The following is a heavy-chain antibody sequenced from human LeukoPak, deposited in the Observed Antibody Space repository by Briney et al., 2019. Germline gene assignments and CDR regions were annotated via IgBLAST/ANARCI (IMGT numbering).Heavy chain of an antibody. CDR3: ARAPTMIGDAFDI. CDR1: GGSISSYY. V-gene: IGHV4-59*01. Sequence: SETLSLTCTASGGSISSYYWSWIRQPPGKGLEWIGYIYYSGSTNYNPSLKSRVTISVDTSKNQFSLKLSSVTAADTAVYYCARAPTMIGDAFDIWGQGTMVTVSS. CDR2: IYYSGST. J-gene: IGHJ3*02. D-gene: IGHD3-22*01.